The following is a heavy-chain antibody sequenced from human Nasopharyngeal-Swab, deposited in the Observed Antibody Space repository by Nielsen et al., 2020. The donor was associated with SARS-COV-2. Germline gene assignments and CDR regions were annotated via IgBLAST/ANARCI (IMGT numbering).Heavy chain of an antibody. J-gene: IGHJ5*02. D-gene: IGHD4-17*01. CDR2: IDPNTGGT. Sequence: ASVKVSCKTSGYIFTDYYIHWVRQAPGQGLEWMGRIDPNTGGTSSAQIFQGRVTMTRDTSISTVYIEVTSLTSDDTAVYYCARALSARTTFNCLGPRGQGTLVTVSS. CDR1: GYIFTDYY. V-gene: IGHV1-2*06. CDR3: ARALSARTTFNCLGP.